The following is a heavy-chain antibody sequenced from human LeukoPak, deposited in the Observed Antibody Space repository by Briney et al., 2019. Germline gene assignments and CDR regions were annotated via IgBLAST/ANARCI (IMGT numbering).Heavy chain of an antibody. CDR1: GYTFTSYG. V-gene: IGHV1-18*01. J-gene: IGHJ4*02. Sequence: GASVKVSCKASGYTFTSYGISWVRQAPGQGLEWMGWISAYNGNTKFAQKFQGRVTMTTDTSTNIAYMELRSLRSDDTAVYYCARDPGVDAASLLDYWGQGTLLTVSS. CDR2: ISAYNGNT. CDR3: ARDPGVDAASLLDY. D-gene: IGHD5-18*01.